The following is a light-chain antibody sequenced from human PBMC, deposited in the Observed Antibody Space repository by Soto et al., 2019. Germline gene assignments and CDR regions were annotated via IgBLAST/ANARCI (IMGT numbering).Light chain of an antibody. CDR2: DNT. Sequence: QAVVTQPPSVSGAPGERVTISCTGSSSDIGAGYRVRWYQQVPGTAPKLLIYDNTNRPSGVSVRFSGSKSGTSASLAISGLQAEDEADYYCQSFDNYLRAVVFGGGTKVTVL. V-gene: IGLV1-40*01. CDR3: QSFDNYLRAVV. J-gene: IGLJ2*01. CDR1: SSDIGAGYR.